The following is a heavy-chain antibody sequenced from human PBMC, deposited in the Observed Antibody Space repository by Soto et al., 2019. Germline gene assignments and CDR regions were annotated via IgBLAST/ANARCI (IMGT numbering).Heavy chain of an antibody. V-gene: IGHV1-18*01. CDR2: ISAYNGNT. CDR3: ARTYYYDSSGYYWPD. J-gene: IGHJ4*02. Sequence: GGPVKVSCQASGFTLISYGFSLVGQAPGQGLEWMGWISAYNGNTNYAQKLQGRVTMTTDTSTSTAYMELRSLRSDDTAVYYCARTYYYDSSGYYWPDWGQGTQVTVSS. D-gene: IGHD3-22*01. CDR1: GFTLISYG.